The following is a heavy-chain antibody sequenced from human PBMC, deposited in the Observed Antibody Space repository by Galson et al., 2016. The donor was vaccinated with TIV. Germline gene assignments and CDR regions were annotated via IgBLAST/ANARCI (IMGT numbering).Heavy chain of an antibody. CDR3: ASFNTKDAFDS. CDR2: IRSGSEAGTT. Sequence: SLRLSCAASGFNFDVRWMSWLRQVPGKELEWVGRIRSGSEAGTTDYAATVKGRFTISRDDPKDTLYLQMNNLKTEDTAVYYCASFNTKDAFDSWGQGTLVIVSS. CDR1: GFNFDVRW. J-gene: IGHJ4*02. D-gene: IGHD2/OR15-2a*01. V-gene: IGHV3-15*01.